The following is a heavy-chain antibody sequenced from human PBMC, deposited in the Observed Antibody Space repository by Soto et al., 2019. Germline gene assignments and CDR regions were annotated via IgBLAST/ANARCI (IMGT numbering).Heavy chain of an antibody. J-gene: IGHJ4*02. Sequence: PSETLSLTCTVSGGSISSYYWTWIRQSPGKGLEWIGYIYSGNTNYNPSLKSRNNISVDTSNKQFSLHQISVTAADTAVYYCARASWTVAGTVTYDYWGQGTLVTVSS. CDR1: GGSISSYY. V-gene: IGHV4-59*01. CDR2: IYSGNT. CDR3: ARASWTVAGTVTYDY. D-gene: IGHD6-13*01.